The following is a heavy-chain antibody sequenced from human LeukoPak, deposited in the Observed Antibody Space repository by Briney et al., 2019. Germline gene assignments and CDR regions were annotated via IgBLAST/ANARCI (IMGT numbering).Heavy chain of an antibody. CDR3: ARRGYSYGLPLDYGMDV. Sequence: ASVKVSCKASGYTFTGYYMHWVRQAPGQGLEWMGWINPNSGGTNYAQKFQGRVTMTRDTSISTVYMELSRLRSDDTAVYYCARRGYSYGLPLDYGMDVWGQGTTVTVSS. CDR1: GYTFTGYY. CDR2: INPNSGGT. J-gene: IGHJ6*02. D-gene: IGHD5-18*01. V-gene: IGHV1-2*02.